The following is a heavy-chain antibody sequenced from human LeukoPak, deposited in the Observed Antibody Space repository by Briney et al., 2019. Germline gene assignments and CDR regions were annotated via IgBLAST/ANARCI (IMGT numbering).Heavy chain of an antibody. CDR3: ARESRGLVDP. CDR2: IYYSGST. CDR1: SSYA. J-gene: IGHJ5*02. Sequence: SSYAMTWVRQPPGKGLEWIGSIYYSGSTYYNPSLKSRVTISVDTSKNQFSLKLSSVTAADTAVYYCARESRGLVDPWGQGTLVTVSS. D-gene: IGHD3-10*01. V-gene: IGHV4-39*07.